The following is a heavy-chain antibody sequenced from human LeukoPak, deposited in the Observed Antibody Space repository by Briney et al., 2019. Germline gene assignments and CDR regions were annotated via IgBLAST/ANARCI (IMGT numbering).Heavy chain of an antibody. CDR1: GFTFSMYW. D-gene: IGHD2-15*01. CDR2: IKQDGSEK. J-gene: IGHJ4*02. V-gene: IGHV3-7*03. Sequence: PGGSLRLSCAASGFTFSMYWMNWVRQSPGKGLEWVADIKQDGSEKYYVDSVKGRFTISRDNAKNSLYLQMDSLRGEDTALYYCAKLPSPPSEQYLDYWGQGTLVTVSS. CDR3: AKLPSPPSEQYLDY.